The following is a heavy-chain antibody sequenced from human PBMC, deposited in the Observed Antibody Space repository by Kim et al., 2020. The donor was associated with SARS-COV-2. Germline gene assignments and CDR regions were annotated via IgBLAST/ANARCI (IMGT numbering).Heavy chain of an antibody. Sequence: SVKVSCKASGGTFSSYAISWVRQAPGQGLEWMGRIIPILGIANYAQKFQGRVTITADKSTSTAYMELSSLRSEDTAVYYCARVIVLYDTQRANWFDPWGQGTLVTVSS. D-gene: IGHD3-22*01. CDR2: IIPILGIA. CDR1: GGTFSSYA. J-gene: IGHJ5*02. V-gene: IGHV1-69*04. CDR3: ARVIVLYDTQRANWFDP.